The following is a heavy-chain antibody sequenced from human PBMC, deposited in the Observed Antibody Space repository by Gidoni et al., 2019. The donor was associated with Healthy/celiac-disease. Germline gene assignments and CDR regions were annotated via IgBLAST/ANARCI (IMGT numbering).Heavy chain of an antibody. V-gene: IGHV4-39*01. CDR1: GGSISSSSYY. D-gene: IGHD3-10*01. CDR3: ARHPGEFHGYFDY. CDR2: IYYSGST. Sequence: QLQLQESGPGLVKPSETLSLTCTFSGGSISSSSYYWGWIRQPPGQGLEWIGSIYYSGSTYYNPSLKSRVTISVDTSKNQFSLKLSSVTAADTAVYYCARHPGEFHGYFDYWGQGTLVTVSS. J-gene: IGHJ4*02.